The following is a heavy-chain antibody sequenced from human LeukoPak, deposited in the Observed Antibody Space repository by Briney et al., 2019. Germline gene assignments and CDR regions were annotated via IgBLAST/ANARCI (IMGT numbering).Heavy chain of an antibody. Sequence: GGSLRLSCAVSGFTFSRNSMNWVRQAPGKGLEWVSSISTSSSYIYYADSVKGRFTISRDIAKNSLYLQMNSLRAEDTAVYYCARDRPQQWLVRGQRGYYYYMDVWGKGTTVTISS. CDR2: ISTSSSYI. V-gene: IGHV3-21*01. CDR3: ARDRPQQWLVRGQRGYYYYMDV. J-gene: IGHJ6*03. D-gene: IGHD6-19*01. CDR1: GFTFSRNS.